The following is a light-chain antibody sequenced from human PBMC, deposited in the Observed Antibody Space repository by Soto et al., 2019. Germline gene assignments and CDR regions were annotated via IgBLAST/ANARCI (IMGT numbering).Light chain of an antibody. J-gene: IGLJ1*01. Sequence: QSALTQPASVSGSPGQSITISCTGTGSDIGGYDYVSWYQQHPGKVPKLMIFEVSNRPSGVSYRFSGSKSGNTASLTISGLQAEDEADYYCSSYTGSSTLYVFGTGTKLTVL. CDR3: SSYTGSSTLYV. CDR1: GSDIGGYDY. CDR2: EVS. V-gene: IGLV2-14*01.